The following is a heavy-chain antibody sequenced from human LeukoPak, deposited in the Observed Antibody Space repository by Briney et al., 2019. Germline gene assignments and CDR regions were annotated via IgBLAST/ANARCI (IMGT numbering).Heavy chain of an antibody. CDR3: ASGERSGYLG. Sequence: GGSLRLSCAASGFTFSDYYMSWIRQAPGKGLEWASYISRSGTTIYYADSVKDRFTISRDNAKNSLYLQMNSLRAEDTAVYYCASGERSGYLGWGQGTLVTVSS. D-gene: IGHD3-3*01. V-gene: IGHV3-11*01. CDR1: GFTFSDYY. J-gene: IGHJ4*02. CDR2: ISRSGTTI.